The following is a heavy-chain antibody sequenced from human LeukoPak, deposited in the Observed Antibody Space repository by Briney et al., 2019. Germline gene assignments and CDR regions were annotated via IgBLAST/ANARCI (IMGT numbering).Heavy chain of an antibody. D-gene: IGHD3-22*01. J-gene: IGHJ4*02. CDR3: ARSYDSSASGFDY. Sequence: SETLSLTCTVSGGSISSGGYYWSWIRQHPGKGLEWIGYIYYSGSTYCNPSLKSRVTISVDTSKNHFSLTLSSVTAADTAVYYCARSYDSSASGFDYWGQGTPVTVSP. CDR1: GGSISSGGYY. V-gene: IGHV4-31*03. CDR2: IYYSGST.